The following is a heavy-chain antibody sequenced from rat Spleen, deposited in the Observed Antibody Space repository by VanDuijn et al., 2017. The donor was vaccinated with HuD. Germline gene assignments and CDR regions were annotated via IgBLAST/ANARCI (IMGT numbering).Heavy chain of an antibody. CDR3: ARENYYSGDY. D-gene: IGHD1-1*01. CDR2: ITNTGGST. J-gene: IGHJ2*01. CDR1: GFTFSDYY. V-gene: IGHV5-31*01. Sequence: EVQLVESDGGLVQPGRSLKLSCAASGFTFSDYYMAWIRQAPGKGLEWVASITNTGGSTYYPDSVKGRFTISRDNAKSTLYLQVNSLRSEDTATYYCARENYYSGDYWGQGVMVTVSS.